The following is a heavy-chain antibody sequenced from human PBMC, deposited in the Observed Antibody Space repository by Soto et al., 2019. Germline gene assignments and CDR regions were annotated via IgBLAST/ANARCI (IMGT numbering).Heavy chain of an antibody. V-gene: IGHV3-7*05. D-gene: IGHD6-19*01. Sequence: EVQLVETGGGLVQTGGSPRLSCVASGFTFSRYWMKWVRQARGRGLEWVANIKQDGSETYYVDSVKGRFTISRDNAKNALLLQMHSLRAVDAAVYYSAGGSGWLSASWGQGTLVTVSS. CDR3: AGGSGWLSAS. J-gene: IGHJ5*02. CDR1: GFTFSRYW. CDR2: IKQDGSET.